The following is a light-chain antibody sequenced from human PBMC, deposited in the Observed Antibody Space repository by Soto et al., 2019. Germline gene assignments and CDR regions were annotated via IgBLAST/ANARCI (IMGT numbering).Light chain of an antibody. CDR2: GAS. CDR1: QSISTN. CDR3: LHYNERPLT. V-gene: IGKV3-15*01. Sequence: EIVMTQSPATLSVSPGERATLSCRASQSISTNLAWYQQKPGQGPRLPIFGASTRAIGIPARFSGSGSGTDFTLTISSLQSEDFAVYYCLHYNERPLTFGGGTKVDIK. J-gene: IGKJ4*01.